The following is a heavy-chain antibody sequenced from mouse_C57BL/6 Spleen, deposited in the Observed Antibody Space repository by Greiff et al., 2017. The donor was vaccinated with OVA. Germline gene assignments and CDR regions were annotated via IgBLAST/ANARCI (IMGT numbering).Heavy chain of an antibody. V-gene: IGHV1-55*01. CDR3: AMRGYYYGYCDY. D-gene: IGHD1-1*01. J-gene: IGHJ2*01. Sequence: QVQLQQPGAELVKPGASVKMSCKASGYTFTSYWITWVKQRPGQGLEWIGDIYPGSGSTNYDEKFKSKATLTVDTSSSTAYMQLSSLTSEDSAVYYCAMRGYYYGYCDYWGQGTTLTVSS. CDR1: GYTFTSYW. CDR2: IYPGSGST.